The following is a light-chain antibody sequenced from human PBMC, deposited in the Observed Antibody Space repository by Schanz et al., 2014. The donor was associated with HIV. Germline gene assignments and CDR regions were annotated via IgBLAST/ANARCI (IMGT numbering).Light chain of an antibody. V-gene: IGLV2-14*01. CDR3: SSYTTNGTWL. CDR1: SSGVGGYDY. J-gene: IGLJ3*02. CDR2: DVN. Sequence: QSALTQPASVSGSPGQSITISCTGTSSGVGGYDYLPWYQQHPGKAPKLIIYDVNYRPSGSSNRFSGSKSGSTASLAIFGLQAEDEADYYCSSYTTNGTWLFGGGTKLTVL.